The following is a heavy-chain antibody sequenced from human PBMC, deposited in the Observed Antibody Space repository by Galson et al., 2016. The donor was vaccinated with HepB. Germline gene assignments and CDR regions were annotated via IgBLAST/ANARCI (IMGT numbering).Heavy chain of an antibody. D-gene: IGHD1-26*01. J-gene: IGHJ4*02. CDR3: ASGDSGSYYLPL. Sequence: SVKVSCKASGGIFGSYAISWVRQAPGQGLEWMGGIIPIFVPPSYAQKFQGRVPITADESTSTAYMELSSLRYEDTAVYYCASGDSGSYYLPLWGQGTLVTVSS. CDR1: GGIFGSYA. V-gene: IGHV1-69*13. CDR2: IIPIFVPP.